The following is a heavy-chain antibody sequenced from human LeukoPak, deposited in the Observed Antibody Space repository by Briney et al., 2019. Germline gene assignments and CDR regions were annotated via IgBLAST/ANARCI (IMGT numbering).Heavy chain of an antibody. Sequence: SVKVSCKASGGTFSSYAIGWVRQAPGQGLEWMGGIIPIFGTANYAQKFQGRVTITTDESTSTAYMELSSLRSEDTAVYYCASNEKRTYCSSTSCSYFDYWGQGTLVTVSS. CDR2: IIPIFGTA. V-gene: IGHV1-69*05. J-gene: IGHJ4*02. CDR1: GGTFSSYA. D-gene: IGHD2-2*01. CDR3: ASNEKRTYCSSTSCSYFDY.